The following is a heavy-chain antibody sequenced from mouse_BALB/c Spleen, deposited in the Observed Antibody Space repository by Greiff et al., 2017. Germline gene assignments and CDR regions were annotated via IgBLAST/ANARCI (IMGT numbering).Heavy chain of an antibody. CDR1: GYTFTDYA. J-gene: IGHJ2*01. CDR3: ARDTGTHFDY. D-gene: IGHD4-1*01. Sequence: VQLQQSGAELVRPGVSVKISCKGSGYTFTDYAMHWVKQSHAKSLEWIGVISTYYGDASYNQKFKGKATMTVDKSSSTAYMELARLTSEDSAIYYCARDTGTHFDYWGQGTTLTVSS. V-gene: IGHV1S137*01. CDR2: ISTYYGDA.